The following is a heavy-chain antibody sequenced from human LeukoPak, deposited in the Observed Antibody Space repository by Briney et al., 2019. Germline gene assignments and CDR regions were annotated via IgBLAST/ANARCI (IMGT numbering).Heavy chain of an antibody. Sequence: GGSLSLSCTASGFPFSTYTMHWVRQAPGKGLEWVTVISHDGNTKHYADSVKGRFTISRDNSKNSLYLQMNSLRAEDTAFYSRARSLPATREPQAIDYWGQGPLVTVSS. CDR2: ISHDGNTK. J-gene: IGHJ4*02. CDR3: ARSLPATREPQAIDY. CDR1: GFPFSTYT. D-gene: IGHD2-2*01. V-gene: IGHV3-30*14.